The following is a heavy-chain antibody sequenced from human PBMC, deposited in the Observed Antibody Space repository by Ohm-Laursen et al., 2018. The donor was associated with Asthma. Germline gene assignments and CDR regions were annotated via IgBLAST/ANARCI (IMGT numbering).Heavy chain of an antibody. V-gene: IGHV3-30*03. D-gene: IGHD6-19*01. CDR2: ISYDGSNK. Sequence: SLRLSCTASGFTFSSYGMHWVRQAPGKGLEWVAVISYDGSNKYYADSVKGRFTISRDNSKNTLYLQMNSLRAEDTAVYYCARMIGAVAGKGVYYYGMDVWGQGTTVTVSS. CDR1: GFTFSSYG. J-gene: IGHJ6*02. CDR3: ARMIGAVAGKGVYYYGMDV.